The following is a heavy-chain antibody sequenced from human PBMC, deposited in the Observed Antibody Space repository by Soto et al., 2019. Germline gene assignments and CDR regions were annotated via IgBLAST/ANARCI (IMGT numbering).Heavy chain of an antibody. D-gene: IGHD2-2*01. J-gene: IGHJ4*02. Sequence: ASVKVSCKASGYTFTSYGISWVRQAPGQGLEWMGWISAYNGNTNYAQKLQGRVTMTTDTSTSTAYMELRSLRSDDTAVYYCAIGGYCSSTSCYPTMGFDYWGQGTLVTVSS. CDR1: GYTFTSYG. V-gene: IGHV1-18*01. CDR3: AIGGYCSSTSCYPTMGFDY. CDR2: ISAYNGNT.